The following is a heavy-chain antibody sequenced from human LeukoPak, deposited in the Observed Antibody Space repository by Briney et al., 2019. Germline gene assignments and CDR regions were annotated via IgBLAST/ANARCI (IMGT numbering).Heavy chain of an antibody. CDR1: GYTFTSYG. J-gene: IGHJ5*02. V-gene: IGHV1-18*01. CDR3: ARGARDTYDSSGYYDP. D-gene: IGHD3-22*01. CDR2: ISAYNGNT. Sequence: ATVKVFCKASGYTFTSYGISWVRQAPGQGLEWMGWISAYNGNTNYAQKLQGRVTMTTDTSTSTAYMELRSLRSDDTAVYYCARGARDTYDSSGYYDPWGQGTLVTVSS.